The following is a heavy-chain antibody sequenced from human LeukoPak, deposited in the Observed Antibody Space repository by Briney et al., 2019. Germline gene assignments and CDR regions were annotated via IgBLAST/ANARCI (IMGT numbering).Heavy chain of an antibody. CDR1: AYTLINYD. CDR2: ISVYNGKT. Sequence: ASVKVSCTASAYTLINYDISWVRQAPGQGLEWMGWISVYNGKTNYVQKFQGRVTMTTDTSTNTAYMELRSLRSDDTAMYYCARTYYYGSGTHSGYYYYYMDVWGKGTTVTISS. D-gene: IGHD3-10*01. V-gene: IGHV1-18*01. J-gene: IGHJ6*03. CDR3: ARTYYYGSGTHSGYYYYYMDV.